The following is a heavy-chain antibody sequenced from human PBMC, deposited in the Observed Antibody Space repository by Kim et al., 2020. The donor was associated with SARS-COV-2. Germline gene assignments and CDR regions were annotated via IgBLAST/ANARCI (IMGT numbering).Heavy chain of an antibody. J-gene: IGHJ4*02. CDR1: GFTFSSYE. CDR3: ARDSLRFLERYFDY. D-gene: IGHD3-3*01. CDR2: ISSSGSTI. Sequence: GGSLRLSCAASGFTFSSYEMNWVRQAPGKGLEWVSYISSSGSTIYYADSVKGRFTISRDNAKNSLYLQMNSLRAEDTAVYYCARDSLRFLERYFDYWGQGTLVTVSS. V-gene: IGHV3-48*03.